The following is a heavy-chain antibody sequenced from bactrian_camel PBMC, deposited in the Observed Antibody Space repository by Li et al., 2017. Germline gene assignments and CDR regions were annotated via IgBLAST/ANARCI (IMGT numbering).Heavy chain of an antibody. CDR3: AADLWQGRVFDRNAYAC. Sequence: HVQLVESGGGSVQAGGSLTLSCAASGLVYPFWSMAWFRQAPGKEREGVARIDSRGTTEYVDSVKGRFTISRHRIKNTKTILYLQMANLKPEDTGMYYCAADLWQGRVFDRNAYACWGQGTQVTVS. J-gene: IGHJ4*01. D-gene: IGHD3*01. V-gene: IGHV3S61*01. CDR2: IDSRGTT. CDR1: GLVYPFWS.